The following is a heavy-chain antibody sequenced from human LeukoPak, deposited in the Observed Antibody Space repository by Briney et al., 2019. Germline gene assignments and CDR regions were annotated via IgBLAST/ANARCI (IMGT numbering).Heavy chain of an antibody. Sequence: VASVKVSCKASGGTFSSYAISWVRQAPGQGLEWMGGIIPIFGTANYAQKFQGRVTITADESTSTAYMELSSLRSEDTAVYYCARARREYCSSTSCYYNWFDPWGQGTLVTVSS. J-gene: IGHJ5*02. CDR1: GGTFSSYA. CDR2: IIPIFGTA. D-gene: IGHD2-2*01. CDR3: ARARREYCSSTSCYYNWFDP. V-gene: IGHV1-69*13.